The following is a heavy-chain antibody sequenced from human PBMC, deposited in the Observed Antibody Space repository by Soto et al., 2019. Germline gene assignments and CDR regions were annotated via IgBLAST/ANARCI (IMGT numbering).Heavy chain of an antibody. Sequence: QVQLDQSGTEVKKPGSSVKVSCKASGGTFRNYPINWVRQAPGQGLEWMGSIFPLTDIPDYAQNFQARLTISADKSTSTAYMELSGLTSDDTAMYFCARSTLVVLNYFESWGQGTLVTVSS. CDR2: IFPLTDIP. CDR3: ARSTLVVLNYFES. V-gene: IGHV1-69*02. CDR1: GGTFRNYP. J-gene: IGHJ4*02. D-gene: IGHD1-1*01.